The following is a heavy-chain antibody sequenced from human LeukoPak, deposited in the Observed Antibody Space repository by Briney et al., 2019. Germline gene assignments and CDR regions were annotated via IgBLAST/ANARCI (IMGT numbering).Heavy chain of an antibody. V-gene: IGHV1-18*01. Sequence: GASVKVSCKASGYTFTSYGISWVRQAPGQGLEWMGWISAYNGNTNYAQKLQGRVTMTTDTSTSTAYTELRSLRSDDTAVYYCARWMTYYYDSSGYYDAFDIWGQGTMVTVSS. CDR1: GYTFTSYG. CDR3: ARWMTYYYDSSGYYDAFDI. J-gene: IGHJ3*02. CDR2: ISAYNGNT. D-gene: IGHD3-22*01.